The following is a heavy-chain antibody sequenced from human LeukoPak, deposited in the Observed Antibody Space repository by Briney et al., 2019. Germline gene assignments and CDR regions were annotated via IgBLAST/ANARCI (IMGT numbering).Heavy chain of an antibody. CDR3: ARNVGVAYE. CDR1: GYTFTSYG. J-gene: IGHJ4*02. V-gene: IGHV1-18*01. CDR2: ISAYNGNT. Sequence: RASVKVSCKASGYTFTSYGISWVRQAPGQGLEWMGWISAYNGNTNYAQKLQGRVTMTTDTSTSTAYTELRSLRSDDTAVYYCARNVGVAYEWGQGTLVTVSS. D-gene: IGHD3-3*01.